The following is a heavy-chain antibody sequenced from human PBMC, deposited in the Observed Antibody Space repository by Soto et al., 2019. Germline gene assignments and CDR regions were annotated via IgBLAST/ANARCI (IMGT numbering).Heavy chain of an antibody. CDR2: ISTTNSYI. V-gene: IGHV3-21*01. D-gene: IGHD3-22*01. CDR1: AFRFSTYS. CDR3: TRDPVPDSSGYFPFDY. J-gene: IGHJ4*02. Sequence: EVQLVESGGGLARPGGSLGLSCAALAFRFSTYSRNWVRQAPGKGREWVASISTTNSYIYYADSVRGRFTISRDNAKNSLFLQMNSLRAEDTAVYYCTRDPVPDSSGYFPFDYWGQGTLVTVSS.